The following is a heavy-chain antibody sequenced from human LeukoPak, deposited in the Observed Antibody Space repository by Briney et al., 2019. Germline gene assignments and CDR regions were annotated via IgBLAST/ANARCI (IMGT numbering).Heavy chain of an antibody. V-gene: IGHV1-46*01. CDR2: INPSGGST. Sequence: ASVKVSCKASGYTFTSYYMHWVRQARGQGLEWMGIINPSGGSTNYALKFQGRVTMTRDTSTNTVYMELSSLRSEDTAVYYCATDPIFGVVIKGNDYWGQGTLVTVSS. CDR1: GYTFTSYY. J-gene: IGHJ4*02. CDR3: ATDPIFGVVIKGNDY. D-gene: IGHD3-3*01.